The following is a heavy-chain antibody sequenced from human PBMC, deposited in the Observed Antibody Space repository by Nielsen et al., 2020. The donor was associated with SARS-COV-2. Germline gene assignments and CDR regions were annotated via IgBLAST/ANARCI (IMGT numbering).Heavy chain of an antibody. Sequence: GGSLRLSCAGFGFTFSTYAMTWVRQAPGKGLEWVSTIRGSGTFKYYGDSVKGRFTISRDNSKKSLFLQMNSLRAEDTALYYCAKLGGVWFGPDWYFDLWGRGTLVTVSS. J-gene: IGHJ2*01. CDR3: AKLGGVWFGPDWYFDL. CDR2: IRGSGTFK. CDR1: GFTFSTYA. V-gene: IGHV3-23*01. D-gene: IGHD2-8*02.